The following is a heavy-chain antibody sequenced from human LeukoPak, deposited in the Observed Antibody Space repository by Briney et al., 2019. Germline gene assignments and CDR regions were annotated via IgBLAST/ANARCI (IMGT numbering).Heavy chain of an antibody. CDR1: GGSLSGFF. D-gene: IGHD1-1*01. CDR2: IHDNGQT. Sequence: SETLSLTCTVSGGSLSGFFWSWIRQPPGKGLEWIGYIHDNGQTDYNPSLKSRVTIAQDTFNNEYSLKVSFLTAADTAMYFCARASPNWSPPDLWGQGTLVTVSS. V-gene: IGHV4-59*08. J-gene: IGHJ5*02. CDR3: ARASPNWSPPDL.